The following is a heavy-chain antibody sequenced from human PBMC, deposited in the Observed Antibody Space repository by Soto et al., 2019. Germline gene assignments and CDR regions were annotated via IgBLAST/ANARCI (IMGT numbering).Heavy chain of an antibody. J-gene: IGHJ4*02. Sequence: ASVKVSCKASGYTFTSYGISWVRQAPGQGLEWMGWISAYNGNTNYAQKLQGRVTMTTDTSTSTAYMELRSLRSDDTAVYYFARELSITMFRGVIWYYFDYWGQGTLVTVSS. D-gene: IGHD3-10*01. CDR3: ARELSITMFRGVIWYYFDY. CDR2: ISAYNGNT. V-gene: IGHV1-18*01. CDR1: GYTFTSYG.